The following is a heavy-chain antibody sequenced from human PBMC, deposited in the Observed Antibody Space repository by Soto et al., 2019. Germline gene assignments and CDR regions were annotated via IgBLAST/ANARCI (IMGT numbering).Heavy chain of an antibody. D-gene: IGHD6-13*01. J-gene: IGHJ4*02. V-gene: IGHV4-59*01. CDR2: IYYSGTT. CDR3: ARWMGDSSSWYWGFDY. Sequence: QVQLQESGPGLVKPSETLSLTCTVSGGSISTYYWTWIRQPPGKGLEWIGYIYYSGTTKFNPSLKSRVTISVDTSKNQFSLRLTYVTAAETAVYYWARWMGDSSSWYWGFDYWGQGTLVTVSS. CDR1: GGSISTYY.